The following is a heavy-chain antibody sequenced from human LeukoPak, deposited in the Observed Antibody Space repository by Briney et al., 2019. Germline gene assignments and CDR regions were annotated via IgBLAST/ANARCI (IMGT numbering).Heavy chain of an antibody. V-gene: IGHV1-24*01. J-gene: IGHJ5*02. CDR3: ARDSLLLSSVDGRGGWFDP. D-gene: IGHD2/OR15-2a*01. Sequence: GASVKVSCKVSGYTLTELSMHWVRQAPGKGLEWMGGFDPEDGETIYAQKFQGRVTMTEDTSTDTAYMELSSLRSEDTAVYYCARDSLLLSSVDGRGGWFDPWGQGTLVTVSS. CDR2: FDPEDGET. CDR1: GYTLTELS.